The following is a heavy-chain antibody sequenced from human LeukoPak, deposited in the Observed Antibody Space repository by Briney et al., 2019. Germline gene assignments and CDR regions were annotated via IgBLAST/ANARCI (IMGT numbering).Heavy chain of an antibody. CDR2: ISGTSNTI. Sequence: GGSLRLSCAASGFTFSSYEMNWVRQAPGKGLEWVSYISGTSNTIYYADSVKGRFTISRDNAKNSLYLQVNSLRAEDTAIYYCARDLGSYSSGWYMGFDYWGQGTLVTVSS. D-gene: IGHD6-19*01. V-gene: IGHV3-48*03. CDR3: ARDLGSYSSGWYMGFDY. CDR1: GFTFSSYE. J-gene: IGHJ4*02.